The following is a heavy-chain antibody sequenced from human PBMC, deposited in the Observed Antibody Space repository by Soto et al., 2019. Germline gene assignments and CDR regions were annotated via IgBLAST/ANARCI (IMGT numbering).Heavy chain of an antibody. CDR1: GFTFSSYS. V-gene: IGHV3-48*01. D-gene: IGHD4-17*01. CDR2: ISSSSSTI. J-gene: IGHJ6*03. Sequence: VQLVESGGGLVQPGGSLRLSCAASGFTFSSYSMNWVRQAPGKGLEWVSYISSSSSTIYYADSVKGRFTISRDNAKNSLYLHMNSLRAEDTAVYYCARDTTRVTTIITWWYYYYMDVWGKGTTVTVSS. CDR3: ARDTTRVTTIITWWYYYYMDV.